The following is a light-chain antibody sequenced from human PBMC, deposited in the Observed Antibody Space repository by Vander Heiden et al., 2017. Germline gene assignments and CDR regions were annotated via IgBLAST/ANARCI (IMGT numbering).Light chain of an antibody. CDR3: AAWDDSLNGFV. V-gene: IGLV1-44*01. CDR2: SND. CDR1: SSILGRNT. J-gene: IGLJ1*01. Sequence: QSVLTQPPSASGTPGQRVTISCSGSSSILGRNTVSWYQQIPGTAPKVLIYSNDYRPTGVPDRLSGARSGTSASLAISGLQSDDEADYYCAAWDDSLNGFVFGTGTLVTV.